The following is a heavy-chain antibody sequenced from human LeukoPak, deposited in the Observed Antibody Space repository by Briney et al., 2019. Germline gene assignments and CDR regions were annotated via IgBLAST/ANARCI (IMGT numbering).Heavy chain of an antibody. Sequence: GASVKVSCKASGYTFTGYYMHWVRQAPGQGLEWMGRINPNSGGTNYAQKFQGRVTMTRDTSISTAYMELSRLRSDDTAVYYCASHTYGSGKTPFDYWGQGTLVTVSS. V-gene: IGHV1-2*06. CDR2: INPNSGGT. CDR3: ASHTYGSGKTPFDY. CDR1: GYTFTGYY. J-gene: IGHJ4*02. D-gene: IGHD3-10*01.